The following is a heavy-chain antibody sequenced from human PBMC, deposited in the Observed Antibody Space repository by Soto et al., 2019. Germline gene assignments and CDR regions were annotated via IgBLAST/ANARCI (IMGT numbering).Heavy chain of an antibody. CDR3: ARGVRQLAQGNWFDP. V-gene: IGHV3-30*03. CDR1: GFTFSSYG. Sequence: GGSLRLSCRTSGFTFSSYGMHWVRQAPGKGPEWVAFISNDGSKTDYADSVKGRFTVSRDNPKNTLFLQMNSLRGEDTAVYYCARGVRQLAQGNWFDPWGQGTLVTVSS. J-gene: IGHJ5*02. D-gene: IGHD6-13*01. CDR2: ISNDGSKT.